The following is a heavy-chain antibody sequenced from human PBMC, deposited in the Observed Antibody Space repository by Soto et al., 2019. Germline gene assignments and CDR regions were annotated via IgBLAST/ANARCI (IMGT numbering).Heavy chain of an antibody. D-gene: IGHD5-12*01. CDR2: IYNSGAR. J-gene: IGHJ5*02. CDR1: GGSIGTLY. Sequence: QVQLPESGPGLVKPSETLSLTCTDYGGSIGTLYLSWIRQPPGKGLEWIGYIYNSGARNYHPSLKSRVIMSVDTSSTRFTLEVTSVTAADSSVYYCSTHSLDSGYGSSWGPGTLVTVSS. CDR3: STHSLDSGYGSS. V-gene: IGHV4-59*08.